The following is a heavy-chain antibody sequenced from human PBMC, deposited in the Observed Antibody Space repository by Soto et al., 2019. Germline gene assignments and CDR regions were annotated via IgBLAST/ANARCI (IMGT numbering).Heavy chain of an antibody. CDR2: IHSKSDGGTS. CDR3: TTLPYYDTSTGNILAV. CDR1: GFTFSNAW. D-gene: IGHD3-9*01. J-gene: IGHJ6*02. V-gene: IGHV3-15*07. Sequence: PGGSLRLSFAASGFTFSNAWMTWVRQAPGKGLEWVGHIHSKSDGGTSDYAAPVKGRFTISRDDSKNTLYLHMNSLTTEDTAVYYCTTLPYYDTSTGNILAVWGQGTT.